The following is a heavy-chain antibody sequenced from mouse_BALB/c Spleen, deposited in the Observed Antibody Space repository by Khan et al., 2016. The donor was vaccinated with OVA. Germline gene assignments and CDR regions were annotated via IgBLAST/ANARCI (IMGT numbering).Heavy chain of an antibody. CDR3: ARVGYNGTMDY. Sequence: QVQLQQSGPELKRPGETVKISCKASGYTFTNNGMNWGKLAPGKGFRWMGWINTYTGKPAYADDFKGRFAFSLETSASTAYLQINNLKNEDTATYFCARVGYNGTMDYWGQGTSVTVSS. CDR2: INTYTGKP. CDR1: GYTFTNNG. V-gene: IGHV9-3-1*01. J-gene: IGHJ4*01. D-gene: IGHD2-14*01.